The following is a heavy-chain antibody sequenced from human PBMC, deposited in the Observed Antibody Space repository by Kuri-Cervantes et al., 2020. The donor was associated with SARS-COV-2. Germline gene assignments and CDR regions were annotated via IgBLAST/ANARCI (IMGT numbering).Heavy chain of an antibody. D-gene: IGHD3-16*01. V-gene: IGHV4-59*01. J-gene: IGHJ4*02. CDR1: GGSISSYY. CDR2: IYYSGST. CDR3: ARGVGGGETFDF. Sequence: GSLRLSCTVSGGSISSYYWSWIRQPPGKGLEWIGYIYYSGSTNYNPSLKSRVTISVDTSKNQFSLKLSSVTAADTAVYYCARGVGGGETFDFWGQGTLVTVSS.